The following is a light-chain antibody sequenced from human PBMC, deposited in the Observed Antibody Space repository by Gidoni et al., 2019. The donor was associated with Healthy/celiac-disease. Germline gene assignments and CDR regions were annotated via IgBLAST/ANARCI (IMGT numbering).Light chain of an antibody. V-gene: IGKV4-1*01. CDR3: QQYYSTPLT. Sequence: DIVMTQSPDSLAVSLGERATINCKSSQSVLYSSNNKNYLAWYQQKPGQPPKLLIYWASTRESGVPARVSGSGSGTDFTLTISSLQAEDVAVYYCQQYYSTPLTFGGGTKVEIK. J-gene: IGKJ4*01. CDR1: QSVLYSSNNKNY. CDR2: WAS.